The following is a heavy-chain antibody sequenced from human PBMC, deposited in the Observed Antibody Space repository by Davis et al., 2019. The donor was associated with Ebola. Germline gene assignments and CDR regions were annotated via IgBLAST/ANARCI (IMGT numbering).Heavy chain of an antibody. CDR2: IYYSGST. D-gene: IGHD4-17*01. J-gene: IGHJ5*02. CDR3: ARLTRLSMTTVKTGWFDP. V-gene: IGHV4-59*08. Sequence: MPSETLSLTCTVSGGSISSYYWSWIRQPPGKGLEWIGYIYYSGSTNYNPSLKSRVTISVDTSKNRFSLKLSSVTAADTAVYYCARLTRLSMTTVKTGWFDPWGQGTQVTVSS. CDR1: GGSISSYY.